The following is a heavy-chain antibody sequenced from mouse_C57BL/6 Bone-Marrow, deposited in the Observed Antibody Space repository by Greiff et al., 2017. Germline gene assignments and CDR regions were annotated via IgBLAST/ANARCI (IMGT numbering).Heavy chain of an antibody. CDR2: IRSKSNNYAT. J-gene: IGHJ3*01. CDR1: GFSFNTYA. Sequence: DVQLQESGGGLVQPKGSLKLSCAASGFSFNTYAMNWVRQAPGKGVEWVARIRSKSNNYATYYADSVKDRFTISRDDSESMLYLHMNNLKTEDTAMYYCVGGFAYGGQGNRVTVSA. V-gene: IGHV10-1*01. CDR3: VGGFAY.